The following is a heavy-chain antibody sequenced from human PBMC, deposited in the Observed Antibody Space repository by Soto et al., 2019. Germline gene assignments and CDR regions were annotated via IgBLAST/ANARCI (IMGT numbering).Heavy chain of an antibody. D-gene: IGHD2-15*01. Sequence: GSLRLSCAASGFTFSSYAMHWVRQAPGKGLEWVAVISYDGSNKYYADSVKGRFTISRDNSKNTLYLQMNSLRAEDTAVYYCARGSVGPWGQGTLVTVSS. CDR3: ARGSVGP. CDR1: GFTFSSYA. J-gene: IGHJ5*02. CDR2: ISYDGSNK. V-gene: IGHV3-30-3*01.